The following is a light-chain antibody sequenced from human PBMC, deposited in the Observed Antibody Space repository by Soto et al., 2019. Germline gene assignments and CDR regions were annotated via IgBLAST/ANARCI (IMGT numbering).Light chain of an antibody. CDR3: QQYGGSPSIT. CDR2: DAS. Sequence: DILMTQSPDSLSVSPGETATLSCRASQSLNTDLAWYQQKPGQAPRLLIYDASNRATGIPDRFSGSGSGTDFTLTISRLEPEDFAVYYCQQYGGSPSITFGQGTRLEI. J-gene: IGKJ5*01. CDR1: QSLNTD. V-gene: IGKV3-20*01.